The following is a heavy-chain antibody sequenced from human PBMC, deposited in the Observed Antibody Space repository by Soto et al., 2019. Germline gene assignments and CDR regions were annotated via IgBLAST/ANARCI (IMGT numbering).Heavy chain of an antibody. Sequence: QVHLVESGGGLVKPGGSLRLSCVASGFAFGDYSMNWIRQSPRKGLEWLSYINNVGGTIYYPDSVKGRFTVSRDNANYSLFLHMTALSAEDSAMYFCARVEFGYQSHFSYWGRGALVSVSS. CDR1: GFAFGDYS. V-gene: IGHV3-11*01. J-gene: IGHJ4*02. CDR2: INNVGGTI. D-gene: IGHD6-25*01. CDR3: ARVEFGYQSHFSY.